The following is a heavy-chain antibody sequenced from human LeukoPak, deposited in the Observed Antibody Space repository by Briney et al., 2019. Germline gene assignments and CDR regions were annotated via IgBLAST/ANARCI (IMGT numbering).Heavy chain of an antibody. CDR2: ISDSGRSS. CDR3: ARHDSFIPF. D-gene: IGHD3-16*02. V-gene: IGHV3-23*01. Sequence: GGSLRLSCVASGFTFSDYAMSWVRQAPGKGLEWVSGISDSGRSSYYTDSVKGRCTISRDNSKNTVSLQINNLRTEDTAVYFCARHDSFIPFWGQGTLVTVAS. CDR1: GFTFSDYA. J-gene: IGHJ4*02.